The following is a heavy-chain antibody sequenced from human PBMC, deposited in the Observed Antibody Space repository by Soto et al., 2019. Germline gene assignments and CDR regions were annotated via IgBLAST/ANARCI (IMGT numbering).Heavy chain of an antibody. CDR3: AKALRPSLIFFYYMDV. CDR1: GFTFGSYA. Sequence: EVQLLESGGGLVQPGGSLRLSCVVSGFTFGSYAMSWVRQAPEKGPEWVAILGGNGFTTYYADSVKGRLTISGDKSKSTLFLQMNSLRADDTGVYYCAKALRPSLIFFYYMDVWGRGTSVTVSS. D-gene: IGHD2-2*01. CDR2: LGGNGFTT. V-gene: IGHV3-23*01. J-gene: IGHJ6*03.